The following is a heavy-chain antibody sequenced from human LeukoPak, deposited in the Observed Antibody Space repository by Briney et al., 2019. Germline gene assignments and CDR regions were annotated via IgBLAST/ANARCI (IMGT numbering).Heavy chain of an antibody. J-gene: IGHJ4*02. CDR1: GYTFTSYG. CDR3: ARDADQWLVYPFDY. V-gene: IGHV1-18*01. CDR2: ISAYNGNT. Sequence: ASVKVSCKASGYTFTSYGISWARQAPGQGLERMGWISAYNGNTNYAQKLQGRVTMTTDTSTSTAYMELRSLRSDDTAVYYCARDADQWLVYPFDYWGQGTLVTVSS. D-gene: IGHD6-19*01.